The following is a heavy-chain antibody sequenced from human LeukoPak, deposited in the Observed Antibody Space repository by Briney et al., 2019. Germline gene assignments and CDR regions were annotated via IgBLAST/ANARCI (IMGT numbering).Heavy chain of an antibody. V-gene: IGHV1-69*06. CDR1: GGTFSSYA. D-gene: IGHD3-10*01. Sequence: SVKVSCKASGGTFSSYAISWVRQAPGQGLEWMGGIIPIFGTANYAQKFQGRVTITADKSTSTAYMELSSLRSEDTAVYYCARDLPFDGSGTYFPFDTWGQGTMVTVSS. CDR3: ARDLPFDGSGTYFPFDT. CDR2: IIPIFGTA. J-gene: IGHJ3*02.